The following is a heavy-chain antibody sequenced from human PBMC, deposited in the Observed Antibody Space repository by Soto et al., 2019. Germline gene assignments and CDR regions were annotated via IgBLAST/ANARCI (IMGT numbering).Heavy chain of an antibody. V-gene: IGHV3-74*03. CDR1: GFTFRYYW. CDR2: IHNDGSST. CDR3: ARDFDY. J-gene: IGHJ4*02. Sequence: EVQLVESGGGLVQPGESLRLSCAAYGFTFRYYWMHWVRQTPGKGLLWVSHIHNDGSSTTYADSVKGRFTISRYNARNTVYLQMHSLRAEDTAVYYCARDFDYWGQGTLVTVSS.